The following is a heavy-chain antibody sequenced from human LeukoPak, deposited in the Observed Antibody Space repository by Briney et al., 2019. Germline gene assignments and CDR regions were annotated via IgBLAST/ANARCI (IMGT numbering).Heavy chain of an antibody. CDR1: GFTFSSYA. V-gene: IGHV3-23*01. CDR2: ISGSGGST. CDR3: AFYYYGSGSYYNYYYYYMDV. Sequence: PGGSLRLSCAASGFTFSSYAMSWVRQAPGKGLEWVSAISGSGGSTYYADSVKGRFTISRDNSMNTLYLQMNSLRAEDTAVYYCAFYYYGSGSYYNYYYYYMDVWGKGTTVTVSS. J-gene: IGHJ6*03. D-gene: IGHD3-10*01.